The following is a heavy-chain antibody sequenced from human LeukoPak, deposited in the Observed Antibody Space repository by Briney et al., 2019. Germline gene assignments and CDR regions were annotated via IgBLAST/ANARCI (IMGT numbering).Heavy chain of an antibody. V-gene: IGHV3-30*02. CDR1: GFSFSTFV. J-gene: IGHJ4*02. D-gene: IGHD6-13*01. Sequence: GSLTLSFAASGFSFSTFVMHWVRPAPGKGLEWVAVIRPAGSHRSYVDPVKGLFTISRDNSNNMLYLQMNSLRAEDTAVYYCAKTRPLDSSSWSHGDYWGQGTLVTVSS. CDR3: AKTRPLDSSSWSHGDY. CDR2: IRPAGSHR.